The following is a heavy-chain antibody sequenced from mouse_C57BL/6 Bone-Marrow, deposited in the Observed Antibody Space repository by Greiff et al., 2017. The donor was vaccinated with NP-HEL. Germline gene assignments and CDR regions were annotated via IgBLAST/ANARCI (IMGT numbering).Heavy chain of an antibody. V-gene: IGHV1-15*01. J-gene: IGHJ3*01. D-gene: IGHD2-12*01. CDR3: TRDYRSWFAY. CDR2: IDPETGGT. CDR1: GYTFTDYE. Sequence: QVQLQQSGAELVRPGASVTLSCKASGYTFTDYEMHWVKQTPVHGLEWIGAIDPETGGTAYNQKFKGKAILTADKSSSTAYMELRSLISEDAAVYYCTRDYRSWFAYWGHGTLVTVSA.